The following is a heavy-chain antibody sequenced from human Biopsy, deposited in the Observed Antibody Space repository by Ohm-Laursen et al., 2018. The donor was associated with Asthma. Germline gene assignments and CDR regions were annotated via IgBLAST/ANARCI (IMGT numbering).Heavy chain of an antibody. J-gene: IGHJ4*02. V-gene: IGHV3-30-3*01. CDR3: AREGIAVAHFDY. Sequence: SLRLSCAAPGFTFSSYAMHWVRQAPGKGLEWVAVISYDGSNKYYADSVKGRFTISRDNSKNTLYLQMNSLRAEDTAVYYCAREGIAVAHFDYWGQGTLATVSS. CDR2: ISYDGSNK. CDR1: GFTFSSYA. D-gene: IGHD6-19*01.